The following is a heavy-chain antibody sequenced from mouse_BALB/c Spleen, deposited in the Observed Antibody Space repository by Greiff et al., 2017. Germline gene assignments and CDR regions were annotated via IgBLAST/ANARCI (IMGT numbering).Heavy chain of an antibody. Sequence: EVQRVESGPELVKPGASVKIPCKASGYTFTDYNMDWVKQSHGKSLEWIGDINPNNGGTIYNQKFKGKATLTVDKSSSTAYMELRSLTSEDTAVYYCARAAYWGQGTLVTVSA. V-gene: IGHV1-18*01. J-gene: IGHJ3*01. CDR2: INPNNGGT. CDR1: GYTFTDYN. CDR3: ARAAY.